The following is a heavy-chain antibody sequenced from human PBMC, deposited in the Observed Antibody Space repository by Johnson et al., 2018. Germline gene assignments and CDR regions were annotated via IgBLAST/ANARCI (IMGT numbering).Heavy chain of an antibody. J-gene: IGHJ3*02. Sequence: QVQLVQSGAEVKKPGSSVKVSCKASGGTFSSYTISWVRQAPGQGLEWMGRIIPILDIANYAQKFPGRVTITADESTSTAYMELSSLRSEDTAVYYCARAVAGTPYRAFDIWGQGTMVTVSS. CDR3: ARAVAGTPYRAFDI. D-gene: IGHD6-19*01. CDR2: IIPILDIA. V-gene: IGHV1-69*09. CDR1: GGTFSSYT.